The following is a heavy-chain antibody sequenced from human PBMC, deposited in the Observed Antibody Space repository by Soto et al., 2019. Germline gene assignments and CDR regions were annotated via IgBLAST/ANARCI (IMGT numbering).Heavy chain of an antibody. CDR2: ISAYNGNT. D-gene: IGHD6-13*01. V-gene: IGHV1-18*01. CDR1: GYTFTSYG. Sequence: ASVKVSCKASGYTFTSYGISWVRQAPGQGLEWMGWISAYNGNTNYAQKLQGRVTMTTDTSTSTAYMELRSLRSDDTAVYYCARVAQKVYSSSRYEGYYYYGMDVWGQGTTVTVSS. CDR3: ARVAQKVYSSSRYEGYYYYGMDV. J-gene: IGHJ6*02.